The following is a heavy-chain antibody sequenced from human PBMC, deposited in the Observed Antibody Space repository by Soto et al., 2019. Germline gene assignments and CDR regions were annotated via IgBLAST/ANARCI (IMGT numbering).Heavy chain of an antibody. CDR1: GFTFSNYG. Sequence: GGSLRLSCAASGFTFSNYGMHWVRQAPGKGLEWVAVISYDGSNKYYADSVKGRFTISRDNSKNTLYLQMNSLRTEDTAVYYCAKDAYGYHYWGQGTLVTVSS. V-gene: IGHV3-30*18. J-gene: IGHJ4*02. CDR3: AKDAYGYHY. CDR2: ISYDGSNK. D-gene: IGHD5-18*01.